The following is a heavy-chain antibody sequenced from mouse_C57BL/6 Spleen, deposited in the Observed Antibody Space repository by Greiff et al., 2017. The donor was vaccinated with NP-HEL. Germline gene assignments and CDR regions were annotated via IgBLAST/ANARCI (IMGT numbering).Heavy chain of an antibody. D-gene: IGHD1-1*01. J-gene: IGHJ2*01. CDR3: TRGGDGSSYDY. V-gene: IGHV5-9-1*02. CDR1: GFTFSSYA. CDR2: ISSGGDYI. Sequence: EVQLVESGEGLVKPGGSLKLSCAASGFTFSSYAMSWVRQTPEKRLEWVAYISSGGDYIYYADIVKGRFTISRDNARNTLYLQMSSLTSEDTAMYYCTRGGDGSSYDYWGQGTTLTVSS.